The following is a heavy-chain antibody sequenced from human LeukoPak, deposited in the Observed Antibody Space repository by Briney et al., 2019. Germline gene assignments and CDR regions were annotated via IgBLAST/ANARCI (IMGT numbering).Heavy chain of an antibody. Sequence: SVKVSCKASGGTFSSYAISWVRQAPGQGLEWMGRIIPILGIANYAQKFQGRVTITADKSTSTAFMELSSLRSEDTAVYYCARGGEVVVVTADDAFDIWGQGTMVTVSS. CDR3: ARGGEVVVVTADDAFDI. CDR2: IIPILGIA. J-gene: IGHJ3*02. V-gene: IGHV1-69*04. D-gene: IGHD2-21*02. CDR1: GGTFSSYA.